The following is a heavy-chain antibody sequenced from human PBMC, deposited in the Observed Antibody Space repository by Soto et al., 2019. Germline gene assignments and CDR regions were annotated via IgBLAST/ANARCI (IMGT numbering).Heavy chain of an antibody. D-gene: IGHD1-20*01. CDR1: GFTFSSYA. CDR2: ISGSGGST. V-gene: IGHV3-23*01. J-gene: IGHJ4*02. Sequence: GGSLRLSCAASGFTFSSYAMSWVRQAPGKGLEWVSAISGSGGSTYYADSVKGRFTNSRDNSKNTLYLQMNSLRAEDTAVYYCAKAPSKITLFDYWGQGTLVTVSS. CDR3: AKAPSKITLFDY.